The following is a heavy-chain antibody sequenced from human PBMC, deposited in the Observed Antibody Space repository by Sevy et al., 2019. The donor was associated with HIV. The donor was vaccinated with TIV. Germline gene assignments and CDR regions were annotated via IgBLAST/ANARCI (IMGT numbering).Heavy chain of an antibody. V-gene: IGHV3-30-3*01. CDR2: ISYDGSDT. CDR1: GFAFSNYYA. CDR3: ARPRANYVDHYFFYAMDV. Sequence: GGSLRLSCAASGFAFSNYYAMHWVRQAPGKGLEWVALISYDGSDTYYVDSVKGRFTVSMDNFKNTLFLQMNSLTTEDTAVYYCARPRANYVDHYFFYAMDVWGQGTTVTVSS. D-gene: IGHD4-17*01. J-gene: IGHJ6*02.